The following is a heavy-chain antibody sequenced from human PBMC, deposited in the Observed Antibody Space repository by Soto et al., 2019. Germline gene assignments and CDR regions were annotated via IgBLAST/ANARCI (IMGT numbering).Heavy chain of an antibody. V-gene: IGHV1-18*01. CDR1: GYGFTTYG. Sequence: QIHLVQSGAEVKKPGASVKVSCKGSGYGFTTYGITWVRQAPGQGLEWMAWISAHNGNTNYAQKLQGRVTVPRDTSTSTAYMELRSLSSADTAVYYCARGRYGDSWGQGALVTVSP. J-gene: IGHJ4*02. CDR3: ARGRYGDS. D-gene: IGHD1-1*01. CDR2: ISAHNGNT.